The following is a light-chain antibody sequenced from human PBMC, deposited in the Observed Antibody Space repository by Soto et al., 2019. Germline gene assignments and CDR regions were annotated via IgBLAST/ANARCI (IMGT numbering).Light chain of an antibody. V-gene: IGLV2-14*01. CDR3: SSFTSTTTLGV. CDR2: EVS. Sequence: QSALTQPASVSGSPGQSITIYCTGTGSDVGGYNYVSWYQQHPGKAPKLMSYEVSNRPSGVSNRFSGSKSGNTASLTISGLQAEDEADYYCSSFTSTTTLGVFGGGTKLTVL. CDR1: GSDVGGYNY. J-gene: IGLJ2*01.